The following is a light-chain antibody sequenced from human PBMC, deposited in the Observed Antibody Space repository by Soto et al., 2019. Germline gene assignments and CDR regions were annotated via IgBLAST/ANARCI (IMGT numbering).Light chain of an antibody. CDR1: RSNIGATYG. CDR3: QSYDSSLSGSV. Sequence: QSILTQPPSVSGAPGQRVTISCTGSRSNIGATYGVHWYQQLPGTAPKLLIYGNTNRPSGVPDRFSGSKSGTSASLAITGLQAEYEADYYCQSYDSSLSGSVFGGGTKLTVL. V-gene: IGLV1-40*01. J-gene: IGLJ2*01. CDR2: GNT.